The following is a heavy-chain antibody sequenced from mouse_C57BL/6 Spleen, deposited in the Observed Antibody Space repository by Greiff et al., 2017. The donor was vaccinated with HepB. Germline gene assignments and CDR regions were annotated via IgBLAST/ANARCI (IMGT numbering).Heavy chain of an antibody. D-gene: IGHD1-1*01. J-gene: IGHJ1*03. Sequence: VQLQQSGAELVRPGASVTLSCKASGYTFTDYEMHWVKQTPVHGLEWIGAIDPETGGTAYNQKFKGKALLTADKSSSTAYMELRSLTSEDSAVYYCTRFTTVPYFDVWGTGTTVTVSS. CDR2: IDPETGGT. CDR3: TRFTTVPYFDV. V-gene: IGHV1-15*01. CDR1: GYTFTDYE.